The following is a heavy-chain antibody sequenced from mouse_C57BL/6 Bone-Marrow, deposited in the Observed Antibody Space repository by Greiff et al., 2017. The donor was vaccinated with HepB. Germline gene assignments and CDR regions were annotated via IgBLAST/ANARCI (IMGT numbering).Heavy chain of an antibody. CDR2: ISSGSSTI. J-gene: IGHJ1*03. V-gene: IGHV5-17*01. CDR3: ARPGYLDWYFDV. D-gene: IGHD1-2*01. Sequence: EVKLMESGGGLVKPGGSLKLSCAASGFTFSDYGMHWVRQAPEKGLEWVAYISSGSSTIYYADTVKGRFTISRDNAKNTLFLQMTSLRSEDTAMYYCARPGYLDWYFDVWGTGTTVTVSS. CDR1: GFTFSDYG.